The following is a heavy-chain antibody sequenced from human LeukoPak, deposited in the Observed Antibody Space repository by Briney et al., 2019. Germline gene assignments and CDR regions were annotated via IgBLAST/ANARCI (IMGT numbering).Heavy chain of an antibody. CDR1: GGSFINYA. Sequence: SVKVSCKASGGSFINYAISWVRQAPGQGLEWMGGIIPMLVTANYAQKFQGRVTITADESTSTAYMELSSLRSEDTAVYYCAREGRDGYHSELLFDYWGQGTLVTVSS. D-gene: IGHD5-24*01. V-gene: IGHV1-69*13. CDR2: IIPMLVTA. J-gene: IGHJ4*02. CDR3: AREGRDGYHSELLFDY.